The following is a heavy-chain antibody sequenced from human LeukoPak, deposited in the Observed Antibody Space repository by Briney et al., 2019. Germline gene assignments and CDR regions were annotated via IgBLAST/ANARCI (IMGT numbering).Heavy chain of an antibody. CDR3: ARGPSRYYFDY. CDR2: IYRGDTT. CDR1: GFTVIRNY. V-gene: IGHV3-53*01. D-gene: IGHD2-2*01. J-gene: IGHJ4*02. Sequence: PGGSLRLSCAASGFTVIRNYMIWVRQAPGKGLEWVSLIYRGDTTYYADSVKGRFTISEDNSKNTLYLQMNSLRVEDTAVYFCARGPSRYYFDYWGQGTLVTVSS.